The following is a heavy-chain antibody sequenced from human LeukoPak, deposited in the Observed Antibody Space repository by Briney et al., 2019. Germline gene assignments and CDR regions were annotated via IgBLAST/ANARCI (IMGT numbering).Heavy chain of an antibody. Sequence: GGSLRLSCAASGFTFSSYGMHWVRQAPGKGLEWVAVIWYDGSNKYYADSVKGRFTISRDNSKNSLYLQMNSLRAEDTAVYYCARVGSSWYRPGYYYGMDVWGQGTTVTVSS. V-gene: IGHV3-33*01. CDR1: GFTFSSYG. J-gene: IGHJ6*02. D-gene: IGHD6-13*01. CDR3: ARVGSSWYRPGYYYGMDV. CDR2: IWYDGSNK.